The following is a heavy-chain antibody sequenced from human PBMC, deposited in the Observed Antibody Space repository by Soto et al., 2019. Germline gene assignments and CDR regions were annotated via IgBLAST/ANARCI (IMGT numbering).Heavy chain of an antibody. D-gene: IGHD6-6*01. CDR3: ARVESIAGPGGYYYYGMDV. CDR2: IIPIFGTA. V-gene: IGHV1-69*01. Sequence: QVQLVQSGAEVKKPGSSVKVSCKASGGTFSSYAIGWVRQAPGQGLEWMGGIIPIFGTANYAQNLQGRVTITADESTSSAYMELSSVRSEDTAVYYSARVESIAGPGGYYYYGMDVWGQGTTVTVSS. J-gene: IGHJ6*02. CDR1: GGTFSSYA.